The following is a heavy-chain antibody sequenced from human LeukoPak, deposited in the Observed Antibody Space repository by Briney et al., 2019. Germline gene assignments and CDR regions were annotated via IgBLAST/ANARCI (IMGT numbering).Heavy chain of an antibody. Sequence: SQTLSLTCTVSGGSISSGSYYWSWIRQPAGKGLEWIGRIYTSGSTNYNPSLKSRVTISVDTSKNQFSLKLSSVTAADTAVYYCARAHFPVRAWFDPWGQGTLVTVSS. CDR1: GGSISSGSYY. J-gene: IGHJ5*02. CDR3: ARAHFPVRAWFDP. D-gene: IGHD2/OR15-2a*01. V-gene: IGHV4-61*02. CDR2: IYTSGST.